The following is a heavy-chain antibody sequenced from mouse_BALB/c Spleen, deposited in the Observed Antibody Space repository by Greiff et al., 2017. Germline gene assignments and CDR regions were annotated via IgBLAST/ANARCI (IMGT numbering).Heavy chain of an antibody. V-gene: IGHV1S81*02. CDR2: INPSNGGT. CDR3: TRSDYGGFAY. CDR1: GYTFTSYY. D-gene: IGHD1-1*02. J-gene: IGHJ3*01. Sequence: VQLQQSGAELVKPGASVKLSCKASGYTFTSYYMYWVRQRPGQGLEWIGEINPSNGGTNFNEKFKSKATLTVDKSSSTAYMQLSSLTSEDSAVYYCTRSDYGGFAYWGQGTLVTVSA.